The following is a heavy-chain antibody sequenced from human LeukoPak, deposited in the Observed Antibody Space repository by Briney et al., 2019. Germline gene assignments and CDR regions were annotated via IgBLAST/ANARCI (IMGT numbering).Heavy chain of an antibody. CDR2: ISAYNGNT. D-gene: IGHD3-3*01. CDR1: GYTFTSYG. CDR3: ARDLERIWSGYYRRGDY. V-gene: IGHV1-18*01. J-gene: IGHJ4*02. Sequence: GASVKVSCKASGYTFTSYGISWVRQAPGQGLEWMGWISAYNGNTNYAQKLQGGVTMTTDTSTSTAYMELRSLRSDDTAVYYCARDLERIWSGYYRRGDYWGQGTLVTVSS.